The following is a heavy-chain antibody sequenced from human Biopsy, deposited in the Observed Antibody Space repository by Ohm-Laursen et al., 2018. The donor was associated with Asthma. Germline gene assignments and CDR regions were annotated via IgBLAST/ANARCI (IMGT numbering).Heavy chain of an antibody. J-gene: IGHJ6*02. D-gene: IGHD5-12*01. CDR2: LIPALGTA. Sequence: AASVKVSCNASGDSLGSFINYAISWVRQAPRQGLEWMGGLIPALGTADYAPMFEGRVTITADESTSTAYLELTSLRFEDTAVYYCARGYSGTDRIVYYYSGMEVWGQGTTVTVSS. CDR3: ARGYSGTDRIVYYYSGMEV. V-gene: IGHV1-69*13. CDR1: GDSLGSFINYA.